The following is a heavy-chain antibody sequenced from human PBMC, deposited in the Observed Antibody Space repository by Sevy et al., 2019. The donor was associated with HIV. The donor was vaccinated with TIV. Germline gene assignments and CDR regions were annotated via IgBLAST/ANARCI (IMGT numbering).Heavy chain of an antibody. V-gene: IGHV3-7*01. J-gene: IGHJ4*02. D-gene: IGHD3-9*01. Sequence: GGSLRLSFVASGFSFNNHWMSWVRQAPEKGLEWVANIKHDGSEKYYADSLEGRFAVSRDNAKNSLFLQINSLRVEDTAVYFCARLPTGLQSFNYLLSTYFDSWGQGTLVTVSS. CDR3: ARLPTGLQSFNYLLSTYFDS. CDR2: IKHDGSEK. CDR1: GFSFNNHW.